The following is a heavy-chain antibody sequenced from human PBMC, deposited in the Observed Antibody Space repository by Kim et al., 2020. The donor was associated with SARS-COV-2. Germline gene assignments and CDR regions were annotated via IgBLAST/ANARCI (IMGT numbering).Heavy chain of an antibody. CDR3: AGSGGDSSGWYNLFDY. CDR2: IYYSGST. D-gene: IGHD6-19*01. CDR1: GGSISSSSYY. J-gene: IGHJ4*02. V-gene: IGHV4-39*01. Sequence: SETLSLTCTVSGGSISSSSYYWGWIRQPPGKGLEWIGSIYYSGSTYYNPPLKSRVTISVDTTKNQFSLKLSSVTAADTAVYYCAGSGGDSSGWYNLFDYWGQGTLVTVSS.